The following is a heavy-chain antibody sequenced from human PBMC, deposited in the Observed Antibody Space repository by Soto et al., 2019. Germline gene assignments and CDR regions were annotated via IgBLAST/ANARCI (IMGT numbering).Heavy chain of an antibody. CDR3: ARDGTYCSGGSCYTSSGYYYGLDV. Sequence: GGSLRLSCAASGFTVSSNYMSWVRQAPGEGLEWVSVIYSGGSTYYADSVKGRFTISRDNSKNTLYLQMNSLRAEDTAVYYCARDGTYCSGGSCYTSSGYYYGLDVWGQGTTVTVSS. CDR2: IYSGGST. V-gene: IGHV3-53*01. D-gene: IGHD2-15*01. J-gene: IGHJ6*02. CDR1: GFTVSSNY.